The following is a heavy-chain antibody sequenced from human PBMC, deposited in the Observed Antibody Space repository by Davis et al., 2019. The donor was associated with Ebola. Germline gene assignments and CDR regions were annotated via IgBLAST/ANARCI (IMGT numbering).Heavy chain of an antibody. V-gene: IGHV3-23*01. CDR2: ISEGGGTT. J-gene: IGHJ6*04. D-gene: IGHD2-2*01. CDR1: GFTFSSYA. CDR3: VPKCSSITCGSYGMDV. Sequence: GGSLRLSCVASGFTFSSYAMSWVRQAPGKGLQWVSSISEGGGTTYYADSVKGRFIISRDNSKNTLYLQMNSLRAEDTAVYYCVPKCSSITCGSYGMDVWGKGTTVTVS.